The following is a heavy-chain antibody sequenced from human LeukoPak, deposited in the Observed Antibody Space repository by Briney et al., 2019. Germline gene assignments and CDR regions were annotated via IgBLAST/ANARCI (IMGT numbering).Heavy chain of an antibody. CDR3: ARHYADYADPYTFDF. CDR1: GGSLISYY. D-gene: IGHD4-17*01. Sequence: SETLSLTCTVSGGSLISYYWSGIRQPPGKGLEGMGYIYYSETTNYTPSLKSRVTISVDKSKNQFSLRLSSVTAADTAMYYCARHYADYADPYTFDFWGQGTMVTVSS. V-gene: IGHV4-59*08. CDR2: IYYSETT. J-gene: IGHJ3*01.